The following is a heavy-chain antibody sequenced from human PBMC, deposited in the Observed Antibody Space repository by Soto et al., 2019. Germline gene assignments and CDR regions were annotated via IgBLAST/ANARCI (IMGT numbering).Heavy chain of an antibody. CDR2: ISGTGGTT. Sequence: EVQLLESGGGLVQPGGSLRLSCAASGFTFSSYAMSWVRQAPGKGLEWVSAISGTGGTTYYADSVKGRFTISRDNSRNTLQLQINSLGAEDTAIYYCAKFFVGTGGSSGWPWSFHYWGQGTLVTVSS. D-gene: IGHD6-25*01. V-gene: IGHV3-23*01. J-gene: IGHJ4*02. CDR1: GFTFSSYA. CDR3: AKFFVGTGGSSGWPWSFHY.